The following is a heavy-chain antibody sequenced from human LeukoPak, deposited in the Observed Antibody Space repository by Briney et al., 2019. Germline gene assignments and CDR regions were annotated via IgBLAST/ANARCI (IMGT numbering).Heavy chain of an antibody. V-gene: IGHV3-11*01. CDR1: GFTFSDYY. Sequence: GGSLRLSCAASGFTFSDYYMSWIRPAQGKGREWVSYISSSGSTIYYADSVKGRFTISRDNAKNSLYLQMNSLRAEDTAVYYCARGEAVAGDYFDYWGQGTLVTVSS. J-gene: IGHJ4*02. CDR3: ARGEAVAGDYFDY. D-gene: IGHD6-19*01. CDR2: ISSSGSTI.